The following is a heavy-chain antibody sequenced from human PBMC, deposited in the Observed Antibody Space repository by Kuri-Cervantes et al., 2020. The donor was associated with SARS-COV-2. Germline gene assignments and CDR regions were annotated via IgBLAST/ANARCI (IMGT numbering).Heavy chain of an antibody. D-gene: IGHD6-19*01. V-gene: IGHV4-59*08. J-gene: IGHJ4*02. CDR1: GGSISSYY. Sequence: SETLSLTCTVSGGSISSYYWSWIRQPPGKGLEWIGYIYYSGSTNYNPSLKSRVTISVDTSKNQFSLKLSSVTAADTAVYYCARFGIAVARSVDYWGQGTLVTVSS. CDR2: IYYSGST. CDR3: ARFGIAVARSVDY.